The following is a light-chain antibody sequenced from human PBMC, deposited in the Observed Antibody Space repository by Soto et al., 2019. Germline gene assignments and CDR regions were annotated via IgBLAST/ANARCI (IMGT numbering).Light chain of an antibody. CDR3: QQFSSYPLT. CDR2: DAS. Sequence: EIVLTQSPGTLSLSPGARATLSCRASQTVRNNYLAWYQQKPGQAHRLLIYDASSRATGIPDRFSGGGSGTDLTLTISRLEPEDFAVYYCQQFSSYPLTFGGGTKVDIK. V-gene: IGKV3-20*01. CDR1: QTVRNNY. J-gene: IGKJ4*01.